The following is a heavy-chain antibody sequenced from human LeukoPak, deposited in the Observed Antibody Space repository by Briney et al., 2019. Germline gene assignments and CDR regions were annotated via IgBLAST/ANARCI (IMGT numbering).Heavy chain of an antibody. CDR3: ARFGSDSFGYKYYFDS. V-gene: IGHV4-4*08. CDR2: VYSSGST. D-gene: IGHD3-22*01. J-gene: IGHJ4*02. Sequence: SETLSLTCTVSGGPINSFYWSWIRQAPGKGLEWIGYVYSSGSTNYKPSLNRRVTISVDSSKNQFSLRLNSVTAADTAVYFCARFGSDSFGYKYYFDSWGQGILVTVSS. CDR1: GGPINSFY.